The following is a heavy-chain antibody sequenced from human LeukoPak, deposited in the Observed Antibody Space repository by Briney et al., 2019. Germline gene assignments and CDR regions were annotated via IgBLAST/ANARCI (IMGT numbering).Heavy chain of an antibody. Sequence: PGGSLRLSCAASGFTFSSYEMNWVRRAPGKGLEWVSYISSSGSTIYYADSVKGRFTISRDNARNSLYLQMNSLRAEDTALYYCAKERYDGSGAAYDNWGQGTLVTVSS. CDR3: AKERYDGSGAAYDN. J-gene: IGHJ4*02. D-gene: IGHD3-10*01. CDR2: ISSSGSTI. V-gene: IGHV3-48*03. CDR1: GFTFSSYE.